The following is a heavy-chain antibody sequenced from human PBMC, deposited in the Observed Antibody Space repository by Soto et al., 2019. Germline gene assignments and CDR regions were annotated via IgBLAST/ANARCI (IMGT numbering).Heavy chain of an antibody. D-gene: IGHD5-18*01. V-gene: IGHV1-69*01. CDR2: IITAFGTT. CDR3: TRSYGYTFGGSLDN. J-gene: IGHJ4*01. Sequence: QVQLVQSGPEVKKPGSSVKVSCKASGDTFNSYVITWLRQAPGQGLEWLGGIITAFGTTSYAQNFQDRLTMTADEAATTDPMELSSLTSDDTAMYYCTRSYGYTFGGSLDNWGHGNLVTVSS. CDR1: GDTFNSYV.